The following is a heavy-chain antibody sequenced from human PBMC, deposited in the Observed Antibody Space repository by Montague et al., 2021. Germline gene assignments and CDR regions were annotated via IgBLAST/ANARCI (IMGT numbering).Heavy chain of an antibody. CDR3: ARGWQKRFDP. CDR2: TYYRSKWYN. D-gene: IGHD5-24*01. V-gene: IGHV6-1*01. J-gene: IGHJ5*02. CDR1: GDSVSSNDAT. Sequence: CAISGDSVSSNDATWYWIRQSPSGGLEWLGRTYYRSKWYNEYAISVKSRITVNPDTSKNQFSLLLNSVIPEDTAVYYCARGWQKRFDPWGQGTLVTVSS.